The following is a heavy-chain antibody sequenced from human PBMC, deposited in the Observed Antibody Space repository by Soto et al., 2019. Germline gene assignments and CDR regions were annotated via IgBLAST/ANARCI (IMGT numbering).Heavy chain of an antibody. CDR1: GGSFSGYY. Sequence: QVQLQQWGAGLLKPSETLSLTCAVYGGSFSGYYWSWIRQPPGKGLEWIGEIKHSGSTNYNPSLKSRVTISVDTSKKQLSLKLSSVTAADTAVYYCARGRGITIFGVVIKPIYYYYYMDVWGKGTTVTVSS. V-gene: IGHV4-34*01. J-gene: IGHJ6*03. CDR3: ARGRGITIFGVVIKPIYYYYYMDV. CDR2: IKHSGST. D-gene: IGHD3-3*01.